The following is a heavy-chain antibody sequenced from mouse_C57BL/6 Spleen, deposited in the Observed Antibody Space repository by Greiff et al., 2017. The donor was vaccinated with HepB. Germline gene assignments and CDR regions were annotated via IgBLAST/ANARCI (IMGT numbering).Heavy chain of an antibody. CDR1: GYAFSSSW. V-gene: IGHV1-82*01. CDR3: ASVGYGTLYAMDY. Sequence: QVQLKQSGPELVKPGASVKISCKASGYAFSSSWMNWVKQRPGKGLEWIGRIYPGDGDTNYNGKFKGKATLTADKSSSTAYMQLSSLTSEDSAVYFCASVGYGTLYAMDYWGQGTSVTVSS. CDR2: IYPGDGDT. D-gene: IGHD1-1*01. J-gene: IGHJ4*01.